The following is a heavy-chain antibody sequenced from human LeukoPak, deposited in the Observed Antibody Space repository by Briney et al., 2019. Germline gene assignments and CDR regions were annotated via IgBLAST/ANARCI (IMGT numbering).Heavy chain of an antibody. V-gene: IGHV1-69*04. Sequence: SVKVSCKASGGTFSSYAISWVRQAPGQGLEWMGRITPVFGIASYGQKFQGRVTITADKSTSTAYLELTSLRPEDTAVYYCARDENSGSGEFDYWGQGTLVTVSS. D-gene: IGHD3-10*01. J-gene: IGHJ4*02. CDR1: GGTFSSYA. CDR3: ARDENSGSGEFDY. CDR2: ITPVFGIA.